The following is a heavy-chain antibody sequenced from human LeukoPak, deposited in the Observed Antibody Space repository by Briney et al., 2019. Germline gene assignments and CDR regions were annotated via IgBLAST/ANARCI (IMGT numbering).Heavy chain of an antibody. Sequence: GGSLRLSCAASGFTFSDYWMHWVRQAPGKGLVRVSRIYTDGSITSYADSVKGRFTISRDNAKNMLYLQMNSLRAEDTAVYYCARSDWFDPWGQGTLVTVSS. V-gene: IGHV3-74*01. CDR3: ARSDWFDP. CDR1: GFTFSDYW. J-gene: IGHJ5*02. CDR2: IYTDGSIT.